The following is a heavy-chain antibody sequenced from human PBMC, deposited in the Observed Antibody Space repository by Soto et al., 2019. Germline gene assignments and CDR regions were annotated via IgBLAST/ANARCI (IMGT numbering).Heavy chain of an antibody. D-gene: IGHD3-3*01. V-gene: IGHV3-53*01. CDR3: VCFGVVRKDDY. CDR2: IYSGGST. Sequence: GGSLRLSCAASGFTVSSNYMSWVRQAPRKGLEWVSVIYSGGSTYYADSVKGRFTISRDNSKNTLYLQMNSLRAEDTAVYYCVCFGVVRKDDYCGQGTLVTVSS. J-gene: IGHJ4*02. CDR1: GFTVSSNY.